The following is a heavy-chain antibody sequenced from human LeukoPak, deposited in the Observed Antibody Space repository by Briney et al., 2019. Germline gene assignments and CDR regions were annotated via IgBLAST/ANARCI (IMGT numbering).Heavy chain of an antibody. D-gene: IGHD6-19*01. J-gene: IGHJ4*02. Sequence: ASVKVSCKASGYTFTSYGTSWVRQAPGQGLEWMGWISAYNGNTNYAQKLQGRVTMTTDTSTSTAYMELRSLRSDDTAVYYCARAQRGYSSGWYSTYFDYWGQGTLVTVSS. V-gene: IGHV1-18*01. CDR2: ISAYNGNT. CDR3: ARAQRGYSSGWYSTYFDY. CDR1: GYTFTSYG.